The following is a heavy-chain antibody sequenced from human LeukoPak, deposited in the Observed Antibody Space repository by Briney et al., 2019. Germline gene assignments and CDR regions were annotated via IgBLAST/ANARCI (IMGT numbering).Heavy chain of an antibody. J-gene: IGHJ5*02. V-gene: IGHV6-1*01. CDR1: GDSVSSNSAA. CDR2: TYYRSKWYN. D-gene: IGHD1-26*01. CDR3: ARGGSGSYRNQRVWFDP. Sequence: SQTLSLTCAISGDSVSSNSAAWNWIRQSPSRGLEWLVRTYYRSKWYNDYAVSVKSRITINPDTSKNQFSLQLNSVTPEDTAVYYCARGGSGSYRNQRVWFDPWGQGTLVTVSS.